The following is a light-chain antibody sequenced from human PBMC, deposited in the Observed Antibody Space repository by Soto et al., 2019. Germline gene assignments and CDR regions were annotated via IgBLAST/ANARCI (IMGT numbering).Light chain of an antibody. V-gene: IGKV2-28*01. J-gene: IGKJ2*01. CDR3: MQALQTPYT. CDR1: QSLLHSNGYNY. CDR2: LGS. Sequence: DIVMTQSPLSLPVTPEEPASISCRSSQSLLHSNGYNYLDWYLQKPGQSPQLLIYLGSNRASGVPDRFSGSGSGTDFTLTISRVEAEDVGVYYCMQALQTPYTFGRGTKLEIK.